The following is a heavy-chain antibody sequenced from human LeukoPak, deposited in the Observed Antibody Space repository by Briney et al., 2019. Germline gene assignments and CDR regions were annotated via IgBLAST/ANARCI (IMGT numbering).Heavy chain of an antibody. V-gene: IGHV1-2*02. J-gene: IGHJ4*02. Sequence: GASVKVSCTASGYTFTGYYMHWVRQAPGQGLEWMGWINPNSGGTNYAQKFQGRVTMTRDTSISTAYMELSRLRSDDTAVYYCARNDFPSDRYCSSTSCWFPFDYWGQGTLVTVSS. CDR3: ARNDFPSDRYCSSTSCWFPFDY. D-gene: IGHD2-2*01. CDR1: GYTFTGYY. CDR2: INPNSGGT.